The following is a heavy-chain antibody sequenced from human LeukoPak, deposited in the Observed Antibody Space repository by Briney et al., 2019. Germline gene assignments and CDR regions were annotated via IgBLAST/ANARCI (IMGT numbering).Heavy chain of an antibody. Sequence: SVKVSCKASGFTFTSSAMQWARQARGQRLEWIGWIVVGSGNTNYAQKFQERVTITRDMSTSTAYMELSSLRSEDTAVYYCAAGLRYFDWLVYWGQGTLVTVSS. CDR2: IVVGSGNT. V-gene: IGHV1-58*02. CDR1: GFTFTSSA. J-gene: IGHJ4*02. CDR3: AAGLRYFDWLVY. D-gene: IGHD3-9*01.